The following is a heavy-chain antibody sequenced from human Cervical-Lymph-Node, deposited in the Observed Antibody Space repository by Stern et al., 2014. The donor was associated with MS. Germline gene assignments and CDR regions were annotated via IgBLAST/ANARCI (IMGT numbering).Heavy chain of an antibody. J-gene: IGHJ4*02. D-gene: IGHD3-10*01. CDR1: GGTFSSYA. Sequence: VQLVQSGAEVKKPGSSVKVSCKASGGTFSSYAISWVRQAPGQGLEWMGGILPIFGTANYGQQFLGSVPITADPHTSTAHVELGSLRSEDTAVYYCARDHGSGSYPLAWGQGTLVTVSS. CDR3: ARDHGSGSYPLA. CDR2: ILPIFGTA. V-gene: IGHV1-69*01.